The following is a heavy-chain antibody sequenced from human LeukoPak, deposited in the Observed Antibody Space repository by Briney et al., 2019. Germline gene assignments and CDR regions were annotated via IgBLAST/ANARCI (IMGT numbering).Heavy chain of an antibody. CDR1: GFTFSSYE. CDR2: ISSGGSTI. D-gene: IGHD6-19*01. V-gene: IGHV3-48*03. Sequence: PGGSLRLSCAASGFTFSSYEMNWVRQAPGKGLEWVSYISSGGSTIYYADSVKGRFTISRDNAKNSLYLQMNSLRAEDTAVYYCARDSSGWHYYFDYWGQGTLVTVSS. CDR3: ARDSSGWHYYFDY. J-gene: IGHJ4*02.